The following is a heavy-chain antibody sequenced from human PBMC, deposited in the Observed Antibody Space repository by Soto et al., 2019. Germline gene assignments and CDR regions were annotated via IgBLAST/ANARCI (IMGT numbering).Heavy chain of an antibody. Sequence: GESLKISCHGSGYTFTNFWIVWVRQLPGKGLEWMGIIDTRDSHTKASPSFHGQVTTSDDKSPNSAFLHWSSLKASDTATYYCARAGAGGKCNACDRWGQGTLVTAPQ. CDR3: ARAGAGGKCNACDR. D-gene: IGHD1-26*01. CDR1: GYTFTNFW. CDR2: IDTRDSHT. J-gene: IGHJ4*01. V-gene: IGHV5-51*01.